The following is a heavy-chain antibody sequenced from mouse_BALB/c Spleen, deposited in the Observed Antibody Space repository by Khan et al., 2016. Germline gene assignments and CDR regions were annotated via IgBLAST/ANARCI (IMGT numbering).Heavy chain of an antibody. Sequence: EVELVESGGGLVKPGGSLKLSCAASGFTFSDYYMYWVRQTPEKRLEWVATISDGGNYTYYPDSVKGRFTISRDNAKKNLYLQMSSLKSEETAMYYWARGLDWCFDVWGAGTTVTVSS. V-gene: IGHV5-4*02. CDR3: ARGLDWCFDV. CDR2: ISDGGNYT. CDR1: GFTFSDYY. J-gene: IGHJ1*01.